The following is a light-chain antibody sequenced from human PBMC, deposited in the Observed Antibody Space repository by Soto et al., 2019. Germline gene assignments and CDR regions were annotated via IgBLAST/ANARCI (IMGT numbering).Light chain of an antibody. CDR3: QQYNSYLLT. V-gene: IGKV1-5*03. CDR2: KAS. J-gene: IGKJ4*01. Sequence: DIQMTQSPSTLSASVGDRVTITCRASQSISSWLAWYQQKPGKAPKLLIYKASSLESGVPSRFSGSGSGTEFTLTISSMQPDDFATYYCQQYNSYLLTFGGGTKVEIK. CDR1: QSISSW.